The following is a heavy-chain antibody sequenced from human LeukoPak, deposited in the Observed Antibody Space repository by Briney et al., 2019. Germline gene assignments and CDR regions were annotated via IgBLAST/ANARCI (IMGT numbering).Heavy chain of an antibody. D-gene: IGHD6-13*01. Sequence: GASVKVSCKASGYTFTSYGISWVRQAPGQGLEWMGWISAYNGNTNYAQKLQGRVTMTTDTSTSTAYMELRSLRSDDTAVYYCARAPRSYGYSSSWYYFDYWGQGTLVTVSS. CDR2: ISAYNGNT. J-gene: IGHJ4*02. CDR1: GYTFTSYG. CDR3: ARAPRSYGYSSSWYYFDY. V-gene: IGHV1-18*01.